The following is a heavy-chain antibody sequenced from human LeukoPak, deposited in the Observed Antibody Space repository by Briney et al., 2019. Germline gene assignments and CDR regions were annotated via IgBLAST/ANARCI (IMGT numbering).Heavy chain of an antibody. CDR2: ISSSGSTI. D-gene: IGHD1-26*01. J-gene: IGHJ4*02. CDR3: ARDLPVTSGSYSVDY. CDR1: GFTFSDYY. Sequence: PGGSLRLSCAASGFTFSDYYMSWIRQAPGKGLEWVSYISSSGSTIYYADSVKGRFTISRDNAKNSLYLQMNSLRAEDTAVYYCARDLPVTSGSYSVDYWGQGTLVTVSS. V-gene: IGHV3-11*01.